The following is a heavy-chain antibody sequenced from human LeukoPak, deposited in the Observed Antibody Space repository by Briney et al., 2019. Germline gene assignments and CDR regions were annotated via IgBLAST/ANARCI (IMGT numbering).Heavy chain of an antibody. J-gene: IGHJ4*02. D-gene: IGHD3-10*01. CDR1: GGTFSSYA. Sequence: GASVKVSCKASGGTFSSYAISWVRQAPGQGLEWMGRIIPILGIANYAQKFQGRVTITADKSTSTAYMELSRLRSDDTAVYYCARDNLYYYGSGTPDYWGQGTLVTVSS. V-gene: IGHV1-69*04. CDR3: ARDNLYYYGSGTPDY. CDR2: IIPILGIA.